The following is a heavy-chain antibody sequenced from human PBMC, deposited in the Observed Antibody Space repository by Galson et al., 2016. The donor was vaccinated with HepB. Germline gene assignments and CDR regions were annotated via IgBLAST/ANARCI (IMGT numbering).Heavy chain of an antibody. D-gene: IGHD6-19*01. CDR3: ARGAEWLARGYFDY. V-gene: IGHV3-21*01. CDR1: GFTFTSYS. J-gene: IGHJ4*02. Sequence: SLRLSCAASGFTFTSYSMNWVRQAPGKGLEWVSSISSSSTYIYYADSVKGRFTISRDNAKNSLYLQMNSLRADDTAVYYCARGAEWLARGYFDYWGQGTQVTVSS. CDR2: ISSSSTYI.